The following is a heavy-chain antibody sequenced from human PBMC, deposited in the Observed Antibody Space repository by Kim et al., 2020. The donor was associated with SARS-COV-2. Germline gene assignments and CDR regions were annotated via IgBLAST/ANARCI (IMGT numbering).Heavy chain of an antibody. D-gene: IGHD3-22*01. CDR3: ARLHYDSSGYLNWFDP. V-gene: IGHV4-39*01. CDR2: IYYSGST. CDR1: GGSISSSCYY. J-gene: IGHJ5*02. Sequence: SETLSLTCTVSGGSISSSCYYWGWIRQPPGKGLEWIGSIYYSGSTYFNPSLKSRVNISVDTSKNQFSLKLSSVTAADTAVYYCARLHYDSSGYLNWFDPWGQGTLVTVSS.